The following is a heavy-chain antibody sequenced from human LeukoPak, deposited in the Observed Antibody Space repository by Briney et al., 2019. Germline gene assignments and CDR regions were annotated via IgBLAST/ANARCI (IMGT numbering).Heavy chain of an antibody. CDR2: ISSSSSYI. V-gene: IGHV3-21*01. CDR3: ARDPGDGPYGDPDADYYYYYMDV. J-gene: IGHJ6*03. D-gene: IGHD4-17*01. Sequence: PGGSLRLSCAASGFTFSSYSMNWVRQAPGKGLERVSSISSSSSYIYYADSVKGRFTISRDNAKNSLYLQMNSLRAEDTAVYYCARDPGDGPYGDPDADYYYYYMDVWGKGTTVTVSS. CDR1: GFTFSSYS.